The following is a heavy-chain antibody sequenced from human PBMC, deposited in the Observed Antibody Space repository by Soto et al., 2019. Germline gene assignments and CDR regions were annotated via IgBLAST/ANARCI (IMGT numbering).Heavy chain of an antibody. CDR2: INPSGGST. CDR3: ARADYYGSSGYHLDY. J-gene: IGHJ4*02. D-gene: IGHD3-22*01. Sequence: QVQVAQSGAEVKRPGASVKVSCWASGYPFTNFYIHWVRQAPGQGLEWMGIINPSGGSTAYAQKFLCRVTMTRDTYTSTVYMEVSSLRSEDTAVYYCARADYYGSSGYHLDYWGQGTMVTVSS. V-gene: IGHV1-46*01. CDR1: GYPFTNFY.